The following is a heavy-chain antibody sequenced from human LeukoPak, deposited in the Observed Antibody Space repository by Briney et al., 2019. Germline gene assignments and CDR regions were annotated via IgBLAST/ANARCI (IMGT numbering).Heavy chain of an antibody. CDR1: SYTFTSYG. J-gene: IGHJ4*02. Sequence: ASVKVSCKASSYTFTSYGISWVRQAPGQGLEWMGWISAYNGNTNYAQKLQGRVTMTTDTSTSTAYMELRSLRSDDTAVYYCARDGDIAVAGTGGFDYWGQGTLVTVSS. CDR3: ARDGDIAVAGTGGFDY. CDR2: ISAYNGNT. D-gene: IGHD6-19*01. V-gene: IGHV1-18*01.